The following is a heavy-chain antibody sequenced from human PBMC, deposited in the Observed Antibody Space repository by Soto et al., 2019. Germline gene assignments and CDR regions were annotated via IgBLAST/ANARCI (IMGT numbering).Heavy chain of an antibody. V-gene: IGHV4-31*03. CDR3: ARGSVEMATMGSLAAFDI. D-gene: IGHD5-12*01. J-gene: IGHJ3*02. Sequence: QVQLQESGPGLVKPSQTLSLTCTVSGGSISSGGYYWSWIRQHPGKGLEWIGYIYYSGSTYYNPSLKSRVTISVDTSKNQFSLKLSSVTAADTAVYYCARGSVEMATMGSLAAFDIWGQGTMVTVSS. CDR1: GGSISSGGYY. CDR2: IYYSGST.